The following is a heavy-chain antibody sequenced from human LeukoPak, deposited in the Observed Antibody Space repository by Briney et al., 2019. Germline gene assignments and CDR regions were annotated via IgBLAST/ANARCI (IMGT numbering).Heavy chain of an antibody. CDR3: ARIDHSTLSHAFDI. CDR1: GHSIINSYY. CDR2: IYYTGST. V-gene: IGHV4-38-2*02. J-gene: IGHJ3*02. Sequence: SETLSLTCTVSGHSIINSYYWGWIRQPPGEGLEWIGSIYYTGSTYYNPSLKSRITISVDTSKNQFSLKLSSLTAADTAVYYCARIDHSTLSHAFDIWGQGTMVTVSS. D-gene: IGHD2/OR15-2a*01.